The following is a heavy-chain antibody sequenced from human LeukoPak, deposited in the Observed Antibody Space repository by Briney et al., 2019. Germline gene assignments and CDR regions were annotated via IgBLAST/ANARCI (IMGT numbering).Heavy chain of an antibody. Sequence: RGSLRLSCVASGFTFSSYSMNWVRQAPGKGLEWVSYISSSSSTIWYADSVKGRFTISRDNVKNSLYLQMSSLRAEDTAVYYCARDLFYDSSGYYYPFDYWGQGTLVTVSS. CDR3: ARDLFYDSSGYYYPFDY. D-gene: IGHD3-22*01. V-gene: IGHV3-48*01. J-gene: IGHJ4*02. CDR2: ISSSSSTI. CDR1: GFTFSSYS.